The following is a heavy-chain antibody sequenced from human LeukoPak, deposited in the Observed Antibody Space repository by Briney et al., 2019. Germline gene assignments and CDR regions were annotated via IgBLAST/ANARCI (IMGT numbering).Heavy chain of an antibody. Sequence: GESLQISCRGSGYSLPNYWIGWVRQMPGKGLEWMGIIQPADSDTIYSPSFQGQVTISADKSINTAYLQWSSLKASDTAMYYCARRWGGKPGIAAFDYWGQGTLVTVSS. CDR2: IQPADSDT. CDR3: ARRWGGKPGIAAFDY. CDR1: GYSLPNYW. D-gene: IGHD6-13*01. V-gene: IGHV5-51*01. J-gene: IGHJ4*02.